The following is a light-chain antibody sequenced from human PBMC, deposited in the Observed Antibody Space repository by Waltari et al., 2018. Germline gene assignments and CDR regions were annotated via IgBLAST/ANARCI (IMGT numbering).Light chain of an antibody. CDR2: TAP. Sequence: DIQMTQSPSSLSASLGDRLTITCRASQSISRYLNWFQQKPGKAPNLLIYTAPSLETGVPSRFSGSGSGTDFTLTITSLQPKDFATYYCQQSYITPLTFGGGTKVEI. V-gene: IGKV1-39*01. CDR1: QSISRY. J-gene: IGKJ4*01. CDR3: QQSYITPLT.